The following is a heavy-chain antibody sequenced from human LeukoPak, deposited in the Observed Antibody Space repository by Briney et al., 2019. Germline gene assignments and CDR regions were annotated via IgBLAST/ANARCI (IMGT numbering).Heavy chain of an antibody. CDR3: ARIGSSPLLWDAFDI. CDR1: GFSLSTSGVG. V-gene: IGHV2-5*02. Sequence: SGPTLVKPTQTLTLTCTFSGFSLSTSGVGVGWIRQPPGKALEWLALIYWDDDKRYSPSLKSRLTTTKDTSKNQVVLTMTNMDPVDTATYYCARIGSSPLLWDAFDIWGQGTMVTVSS. CDR2: IYWDDDK. D-gene: IGHD6-13*01. J-gene: IGHJ3*02.